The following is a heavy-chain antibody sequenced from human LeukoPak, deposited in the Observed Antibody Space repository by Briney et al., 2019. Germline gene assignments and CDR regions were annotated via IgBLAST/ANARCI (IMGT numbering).Heavy chain of an antibody. CDR3: ARDWQQLVFDY. CDR2: MSYDGSNK. Sequence: GRSLRLSCAASGFTFSSYAMHWVRQAPGKGLEWVAVMSYDGSNKYYADSVKGRFTISRDNSKNTLYLQMNSLRAEDTAVYYCARDWQQLVFDYWGQGTLVTVSS. V-gene: IGHV3-30-3*01. J-gene: IGHJ4*02. CDR1: GFTFSSYA. D-gene: IGHD6-13*01.